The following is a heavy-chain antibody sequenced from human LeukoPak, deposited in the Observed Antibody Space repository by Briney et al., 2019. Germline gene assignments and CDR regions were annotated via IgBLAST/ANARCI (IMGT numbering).Heavy chain of an antibody. Sequence: PSETLSLTCTVSGGSISSYYWSWIRQPPGKGLEWIGYIYYSRSTNYNPSLKSRVTISVDTSKNQFSLKLSSVTAADTAVYYCARVAYYYGSGSYSHWGQGTLVTVSS. V-gene: IGHV4-59*12. D-gene: IGHD3-10*01. CDR1: GGSISSYY. J-gene: IGHJ4*02. CDR3: ARVAYYYGSGSYSH. CDR2: IYYSRST.